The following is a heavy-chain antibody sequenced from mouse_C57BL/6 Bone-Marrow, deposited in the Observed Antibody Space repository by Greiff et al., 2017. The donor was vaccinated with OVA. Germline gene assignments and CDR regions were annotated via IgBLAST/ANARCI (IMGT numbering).Heavy chain of an antibody. CDR2: IRNKANGYTT. J-gene: IGHJ2*01. CDR1: GFTFTDYY. Sequence: EVHLVESGGGLVQPGGSLSLSCAASGFTFTDYYMSWVRQPPGKALEWLGFIRNKANGYTTEYSASVKGRFTISRDNSQSILYLQMNALRAEDSATYYGARWGSNWDEDFDYWGQGTTLTVSS. V-gene: IGHV7-3*01. CDR3: ARWGSNWDEDFDY. D-gene: IGHD4-1*01.